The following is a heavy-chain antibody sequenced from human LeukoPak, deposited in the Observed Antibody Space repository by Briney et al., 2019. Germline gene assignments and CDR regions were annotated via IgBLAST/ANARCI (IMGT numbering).Heavy chain of an antibody. CDR2: INHSGST. J-gene: IGHJ5*02. D-gene: IGHD3-22*01. CDR1: GGSFSGYY. Sequence: SETLSLTCAVYGGSFSGYYWSWIRQPPGKGLEWIGEINHSGSTNYNPSLKSRVTISVDTSKNQFSLKLSSVTAADTAVYYCARGPGLTMREFDPWGQGTLVPVSS. CDR3: ARGPGLTMREFDP. V-gene: IGHV4-34*01.